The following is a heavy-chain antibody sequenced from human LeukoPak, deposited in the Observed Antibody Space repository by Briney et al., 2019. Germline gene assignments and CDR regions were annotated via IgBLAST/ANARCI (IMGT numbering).Heavy chain of an antibody. CDR2: IDHSGST. J-gene: IGHJ5*02. Sequence: SETLSLTCAASGGSISSGGYSWSWIRQPPGKGLEWIGYIDHSGSTYYNPSLNRCVTTSEDRSENQFSLKISLWTAADTAVYYLARDSMVREVIIERWFDPWGQGTLVTVSS. CDR1: GGSISSGGYS. CDR3: ARDSMVREVIIERWFDP. D-gene: IGHD3-10*01. V-gene: IGHV4-30-2*01.